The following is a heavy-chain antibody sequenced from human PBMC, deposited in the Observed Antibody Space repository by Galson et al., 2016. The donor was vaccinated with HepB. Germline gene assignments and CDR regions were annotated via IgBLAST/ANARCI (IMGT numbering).Heavy chain of an antibody. CDR2: ISYDGNSK. CDR3: ARDVRVGSSWYPYSGGMDV. CDR1: GFTFGSSG. V-gene: IGHV3-30*03. D-gene: IGHD6-13*01. J-gene: IGHJ6*02. Sequence: SLRLSCAASGFTFGSSGMHWVRQAPGKGLEWVAVISYDGNSKYYADSVKGRFTISRDNSKNTLYLQMNSLRVEDTAVYYCARDVRVGSSWYPYSGGMDVWGQGTTVTVSS.